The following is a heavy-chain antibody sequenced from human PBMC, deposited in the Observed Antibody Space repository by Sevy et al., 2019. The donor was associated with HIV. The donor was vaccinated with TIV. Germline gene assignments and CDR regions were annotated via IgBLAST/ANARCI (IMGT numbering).Heavy chain of an antibody. CDR2: ISYDEAHK. Sequence: GGSLRLSCVTSGFTFRTSGMHWVRQSPGKGLEWVAVISYDEAHKNYADSVKGRFSIPKDNSKKTLYLQMSSLRTEDTAVYYCAKAYSAGITMVRGAYRARGDYFDYWGQGTQVTVSS. V-gene: IGHV3-30*18. CDR1: GFTFRTSG. J-gene: IGHJ4*02. D-gene: IGHD3-10*01. CDR3: AKAYSAGITMVRGAYRARGDYFDY.